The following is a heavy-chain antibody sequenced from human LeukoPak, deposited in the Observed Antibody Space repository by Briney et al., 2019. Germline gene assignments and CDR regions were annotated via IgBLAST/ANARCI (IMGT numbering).Heavy chain of an antibody. CDR1: GFAFRNYG. V-gene: IGHV3-23*01. CDR2: ISGSGDST. CDR3: AKSRDIVVVPAAYYFDY. Sequence: GGSLRLSCAVSGFAFRNYGMSWVRQAPGKGLEWVSAISGSGDSTYYTDSVKGRFTISRDNDKNTLYLQMNSLRAEDTAVYYCAKSRDIVVVPAAYYFDYWGQGTLVTVSS. J-gene: IGHJ4*02. D-gene: IGHD2-2*01.